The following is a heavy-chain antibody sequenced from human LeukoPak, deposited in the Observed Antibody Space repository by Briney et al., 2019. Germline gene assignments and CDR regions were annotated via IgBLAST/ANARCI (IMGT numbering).Heavy chain of an antibody. J-gene: IGHJ4*02. CDR3: AKDRDAVSSSWEAFDY. CDR1: GFTFSSYG. D-gene: IGHD6-13*01. V-gene: IGHV3-30*18. Sequence: GGSLRLSCAAPGFTFSSYGMHWVRQAPGKGLEWVAVISYDGSNKYYADSVKGRFTISRDNSKNTLYLQMNSLRAEDTAVYYCAKDRDAVSSSWEAFDYWGQGTLVTVSS. CDR2: ISYDGSNK.